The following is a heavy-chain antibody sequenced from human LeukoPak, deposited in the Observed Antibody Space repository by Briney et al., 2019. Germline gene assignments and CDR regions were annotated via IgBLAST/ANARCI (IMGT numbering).Heavy chain of an antibody. CDR2: ISGSGGST. V-gene: IGHV3-23*01. CDR3: AKDYYDFWSGPPARPYSAFLLDY. CDR1: GFTFSGYA. J-gene: IGHJ4*02. Sequence: GGSLRLSCAASGFTFSGYAMSWVRQAPGKGLEWVSAISGSGGSTYYADSVKGRFTISRDNSKNTLYLQMNSLRAEDTAVYYCAKDYYDFWSGPPARPYSAFLLDYSGQGTLVTVSS. D-gene: IGHD3-3*01.